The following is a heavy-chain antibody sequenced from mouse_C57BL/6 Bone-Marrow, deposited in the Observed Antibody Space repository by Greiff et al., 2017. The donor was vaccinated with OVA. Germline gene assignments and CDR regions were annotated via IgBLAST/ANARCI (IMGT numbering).Heavy chain of an antibody. CDR2: IHPNSGST. D-gene: IGHD1-1*01. J-gene: IGHJ2*01. Sequence: QVQLQQPGAELVKPGASVKLSCKASGYTFTSYWMHWVKQRPGQGLEWIGMIHPNSGSTNYNEKFKSKATLTVDKSSSTAYMQLSSLTSEDSAVYYCARWGGSSYCYYFDYWGQGTTLTVSS. V-gene: IGHV1-64*01. CDR1: GYTFTSYW. CDR3: ARWGGSSYCYYFDY.